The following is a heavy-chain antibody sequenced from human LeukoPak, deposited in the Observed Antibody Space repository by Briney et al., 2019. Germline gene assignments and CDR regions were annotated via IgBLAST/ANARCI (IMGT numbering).Heavy chain of an antibody. D-gene: IGHD6-19*01. CDR3: ARGRSSSVAAFDI. CDR1: GFTFNTYA. CDR2: ISASGAGT. Sequence: GGSLRLSCAASGFTFNTYAMSWVRQAPGKGLEWVSSISASGAGTYYADSVKGRFTISRDNSKNTLYLQMNSLRAEDTAVYYCARGRSSSVAAFDIWGQGTMVTVSS. J-gene: IGHJ3*02. V-gene: IGHV3-23*01.